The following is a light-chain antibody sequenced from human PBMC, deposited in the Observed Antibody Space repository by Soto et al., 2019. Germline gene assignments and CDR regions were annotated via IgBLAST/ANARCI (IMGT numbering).Light chain of an antibody. J-gene: IGKJ1*01. CDR1: QSISSW. Sequence: DIQMTQSPSTLSGSVGDRVTITCRASQSISSWLAWYQQKPGKAPKLLIHKASTLESGVPSRFSGSGYGTEFTLTISGLQPADSATYYCQPYERYSTFCQGTKVDIK. CDR3: QPYERYST. V-gene: IGKV1-5*03. CDR2: KAS.